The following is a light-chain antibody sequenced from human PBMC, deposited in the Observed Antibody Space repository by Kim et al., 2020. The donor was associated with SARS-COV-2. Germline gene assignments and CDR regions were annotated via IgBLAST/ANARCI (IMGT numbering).Light chain of an antibody. CDR2: WAS. Sequence: ATINCKSSQSVLYSSNNKNYLAWYQQKPGQPPNLVIYWASTRESGVPDRFSASGSGTDFTLTISSLQAEDVAVYYCQQYYSIPWTFGQGTKVDIK. V-gene: IGKV4-1*01. CDR3: QQYYSIPWT. CDR1: QSVLYSSNNKNY. J-gene: IGKJ1*01.